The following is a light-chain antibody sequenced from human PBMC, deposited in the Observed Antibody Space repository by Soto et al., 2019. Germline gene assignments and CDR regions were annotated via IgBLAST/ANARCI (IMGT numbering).Light chain of an antibody. J-gene: IGKJ2*01. CDR2: KVS. CDR3: MQGTHWPRT. CDR1: RSLVYSDGNTY. Sequence: DAVVTQSPLSLPVTVGQPASISCRSSRSLVYSDGNTYLAWLHQRPGQAPRRLIYKVSYRDSGVPDRFSGSGSGTDFTLKISRVEAEDVGIYYCMQGTHWPRTFGQGTKLEIK. V-gene: IGKV2-30*01.